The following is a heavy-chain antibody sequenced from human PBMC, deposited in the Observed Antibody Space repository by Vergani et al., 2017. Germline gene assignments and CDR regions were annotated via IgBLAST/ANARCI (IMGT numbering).Heavy chain of an antibody. J-gene: IGHJ6*02. D-gene: IGHD3-3*01. CDR3: ARSLEWGGMDV. CDR2: ISAYNGNT. CDR1: GYTFTSYG. V-gene: IGHV1-18*01. Sequence: QVQLVQSGAEVKKPGASVKVSCKASGYTFTSYGISWVRPAPGQGLEWMGWISAYNGNTNYAQKLQGRVTMTTDTSTRTSYMEPRSLRSDDTAVYYCARSLEWGGMDVWGQGTTVTVSS.